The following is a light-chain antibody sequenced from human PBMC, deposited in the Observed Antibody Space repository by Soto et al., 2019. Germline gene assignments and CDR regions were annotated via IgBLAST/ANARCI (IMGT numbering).Light chain of an antibody. V-gene: IGLV3-21*02. CDR1: NIGSKS. Sequence: SYELTQPPSVSVAPGQTARITWGGNNIGSKSVHWYQQKPGQAPVLVVYGDSDRPSGIPERFSGSNSGNTATLATSKVEAGDEADYYCQVWDSSSDHLYVFGTGTRSRS. J-gene: IGLJ1*01. CDR2: GDS. CDR3: QVWDSSSDHLYV.